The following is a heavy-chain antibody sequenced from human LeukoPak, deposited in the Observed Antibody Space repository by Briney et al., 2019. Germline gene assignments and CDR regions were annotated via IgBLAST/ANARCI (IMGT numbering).Heavy chain of an antibody. CDR3: ARGQIDYGGNSFDY. V-gene: IGHV4-30-2*01. Sequence: PSETLSLTCAVSGGSISSGGYPWSWIRQPPGKGLEWIGYIYHSGSTYYNPSLKSRVTISVDRSKNQFSLKLSSVTAADTAVYYCARGQIDYGGNSFDYWGQGTLVTVSS. CDR2: IYHSGST. D-gene: IGHD4-23*01. CDR1: GGSISSGGYP. J-gene: IGHJ4*02.